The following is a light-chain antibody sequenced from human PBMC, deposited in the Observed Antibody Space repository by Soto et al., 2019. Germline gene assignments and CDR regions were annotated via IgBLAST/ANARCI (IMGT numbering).Light chain of an antibody. CDR1: QDIRKY. Sequence: DVQMTQSPSSLSASIGDRVTITCQASQDIRKYLNWYQQKPGKAPDLLIHDASNLETGVPSRFSGSGSGTLFTFTISSLQPEDIATYYCQQYDKLVTLGRGTKV. CDR3: QQYDKLVT. V-gene: IGKV1-33*01. J-gene: IGKJ1*01. CDR2: DAS.